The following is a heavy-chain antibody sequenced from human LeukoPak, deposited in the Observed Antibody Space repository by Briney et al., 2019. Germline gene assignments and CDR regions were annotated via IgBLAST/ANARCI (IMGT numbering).Heavy chain of an antibody. CDR3: ARELFVAARPGAYYYYMDV. Sequence: ASVKVSCKASGYTFTSYDINWVRQATGQGLEWMGWMNPNSGNTGYAQKFQGRVTITRNTSISTAYMELSSLRSEDTAVYYCARELFVAARPGAYYYYMDVWGKGTTVTVSS. V-gene: IGHV1-8*03. J-gene: IGHJ6*03. D-gene: IGHD6-6*01. CDR1: GYTFTSYD. CDR2: MNPNSGNT.